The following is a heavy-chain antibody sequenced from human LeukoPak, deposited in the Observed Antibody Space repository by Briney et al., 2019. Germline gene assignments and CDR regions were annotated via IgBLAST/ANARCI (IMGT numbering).Heavy chain of an antibody. CDR2: ISGSGGST. Sequence: GGSLRLSCAASGFTFSSYAMSWVRQAPGKGLEWVSAISGSGGSTYYADSVKGRFTISRDNAKNSLYLQMNSLRAEDTAVYYCARDPYSGSYGDYYYSYMDLWGQGTTVTISS. J-gene: IGHJ6*03. CDR1: GFTFSSYA. V-gene: IGHV3-23*01. D-gene: IGHD1-26*01. CDR3: ARDPYSGSYGDYYYSYMDL.